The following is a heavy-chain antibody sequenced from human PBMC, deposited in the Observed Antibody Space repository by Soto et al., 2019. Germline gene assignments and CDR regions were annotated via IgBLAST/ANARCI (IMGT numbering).Heavy chain of an antibody. D-gene: IGHD6-6*01. CDR1: GFTFSSYA. Sequence: QVQLVESGGGVVQPGRSLRLSCAASGFTFSSYAMHWVRQAPGKGLEWVAVISYDGSNKYYADSVKGRFTISRDNSKNTLYLQMNSLRAEDTAVYYCARGPYSSSKYYYGMDVW. CDR3: ARGPYSSSKYYYGMDV. J-gene: IGHJ6*01. V-gene: IGHV3-30-3*01. CDR2: ISYDGSNK.